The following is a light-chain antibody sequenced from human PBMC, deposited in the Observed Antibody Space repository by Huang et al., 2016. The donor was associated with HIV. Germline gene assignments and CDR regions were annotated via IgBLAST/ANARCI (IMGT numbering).Light chain of an antibody. CDR1: QDISNY. V-gene: IGKV1-33*01. J-gene: IGKJ3*01. CDR2: CAS. Sequence: DIQMTQSPSPLSASVGDRVTITFQASQDISNYLNWYQHKQGQAPHLLIYCASNLETVVPSRFSGSGSGTDFTFTIISLQPEDFATYYCQQYDNRVTFGPGTKVDIK. CDR3: QQYDNRVT.